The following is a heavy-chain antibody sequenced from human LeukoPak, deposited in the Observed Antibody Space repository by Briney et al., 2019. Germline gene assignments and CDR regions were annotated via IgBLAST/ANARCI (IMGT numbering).Heavy chain of an antibody. Sequence: SGTLSLTCAVSGDSISSGDHYWSWIRLPPGKGPEWIGYISYSGITYYTPSLKSRVTMSVDTSKNQFSLKLNSVTAADTAVYYCARVSSGFYLGSFDYWGQGTLVAVSS. D-gene: IGHD3-22*01. CDR3: ARVSSGFYLGSFDY. J-gene: IGHJ4*02. CDR1: GDSISSGDHY. CDR2: ISYSGIT. V-gene: IGHV4-30-4*01.